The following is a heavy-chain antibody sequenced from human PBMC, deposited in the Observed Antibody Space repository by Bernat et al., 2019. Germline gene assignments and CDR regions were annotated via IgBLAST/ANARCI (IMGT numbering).Heavy chain of an antibody. J-gene: IGHJ5*02. CDR2: ISSSSSTI. CDR1: GFTFSSYS. V-gene: IGHV3-48*02. CDR3: ARDSRNAAILNTNWFDP. Sequence: EVQLVESGGGLVQPGGSLRLSCAASGFTFSSYSMNWVRQAPGKGLEWVSYISSSSSTIYYADSVKGRFTISRDNAKNSLYLQMNSLRDEDTAVYYCARDSRNAAILNTNWFDPWGQGTLVTVSS.